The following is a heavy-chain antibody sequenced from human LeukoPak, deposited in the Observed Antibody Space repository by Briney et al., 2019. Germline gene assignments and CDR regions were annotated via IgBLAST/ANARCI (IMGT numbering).Heavy chain of an antibody. CDR3: VRERGNWGLDE. D-gene: IGHD7-27*01. J-gene: IGHJ4*02. Sequence: QPGRSLRLSCAASGFTFSSYAMHWVRQAPGKGLDWVAVISYDGRKKFHANSVKGRFTISRDNSQHTLYLQMNSLSVEDTAVYYCVRERGNWGLDEWGQGTLVSVSS. V-gene: IGHV3-30*04. CDR1: GFTFSSYA. CDR2: ISYDGRKK.